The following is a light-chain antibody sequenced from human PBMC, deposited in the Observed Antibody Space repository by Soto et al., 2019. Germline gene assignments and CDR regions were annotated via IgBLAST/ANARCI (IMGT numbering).Light chain of an antibody. V-gene: IGKV3-11*01. CDR2: DAS. CDR3: QQRTGRPPWT. CDR1: QSIGLA. J-gene: IGKJ1*01. Sequence: EIVLTQSPATLSLSPGERATLSCRASQSIGLAIAWYQHKPGQAPRLLIFDASQRATGIPARFRGSGSGTDLTLSISSLEPEDFAVYYCQQRTGRPPWTFGQGTKVESK.